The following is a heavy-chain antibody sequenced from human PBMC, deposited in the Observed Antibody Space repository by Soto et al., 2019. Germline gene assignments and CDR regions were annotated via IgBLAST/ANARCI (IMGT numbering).Heavy chain of an antibody. CDR1: GFTFSSYA. Sequence: PGGSLRLSCSASGFTFSSYAMHWVRQAPGKGLEYVSAISSNGGSTYYADSAKGRFTISRDNSKNTLYLQMSSLRAEDTAVYYCVKGLRIAAAGTDYYFDYWGQGT. CDR2: ISSNGGST. J-gene: IGHJ4*02. CDR3: VKGLRIAAAGTDYYFDY. D-gene: IGHD6-13*01. V-gene: IGHV3-64D*06.